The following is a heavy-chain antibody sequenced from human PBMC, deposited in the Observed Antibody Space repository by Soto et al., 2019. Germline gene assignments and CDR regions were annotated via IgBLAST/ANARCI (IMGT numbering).Heavy chain of an antibody. CDR2: INTCNGNT. V-gene: IGHV1-18*01. CDR3: AESPRGAMATD. J-gene: IGHJ4*02. CDR1: GYTCRNYA. D-gene: IGHD5-12*01. Sequence: QVQLVQSGAEAKKPGASVKVSCKASGYTCRNYALKWVRQAPGQGLEWMGTINTCNGNTNYSQSLQDRVTLTPDTSTSTAFMELRILGSDDTAVYYCAESPRGAMATDWGPGTLVIGSS.